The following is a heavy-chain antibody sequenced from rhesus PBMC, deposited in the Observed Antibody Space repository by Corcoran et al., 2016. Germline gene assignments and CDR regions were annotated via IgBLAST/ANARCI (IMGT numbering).Heavy chain of an antibody. V-gene: IGHV4-106*01. CDR2: IYGSGRVT. J-gene: IGHJ3*01. Sequence: QVQLQESGPGLVKPSETLSLTCAVSGGSISDDYYWSWIRQPPGKGLEWIGVIYGSGRVTNYTPSLTNLVTISIDTSKNQFSLKLCSVTAADTAVYYCAREDYNFWTGYYMGGFDFWGQGLRVTVSA. CDR1: GGSISDDYY. CDR3: AREDYNFWTGYYMGGFDF. D-gene: IGHD3-3*01.